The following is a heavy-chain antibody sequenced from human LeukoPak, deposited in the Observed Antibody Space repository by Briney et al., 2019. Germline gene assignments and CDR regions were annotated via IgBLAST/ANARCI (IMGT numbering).Heavy chain of an antibody. CDR3: ASALVGAAGFDY. Sequence: GGSLRLSCAASGFTFSSYGMHWVRQAPGKGLEWVAVISYDGSNKYYADSVKGRFTISRDNSKNTLYLQMNSLRAEDTAVYYCASALVGAAGFDYWGQGTLVTVSS. J-gene: IGHJ4*02. V-gene: IGHV3-30*03. D-gene: IGHD1-26*01. CDR2: ISYDGSNK. CDR1: GFTFSSYG.